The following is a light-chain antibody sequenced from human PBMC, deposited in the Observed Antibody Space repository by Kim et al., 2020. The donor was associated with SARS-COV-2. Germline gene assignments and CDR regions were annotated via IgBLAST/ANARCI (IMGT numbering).Light chain of an antibody. CDR1: SSDVGGYNS. CDR2: DVS. J-gene: IGLJ1*01. CDR3: SSYTSSSTPYV. V-gene: IGLV2-14*03. Sequence: SITTACTGTSSDVGGYNSVSWYQQHPGKAPKLMIYDVSNRPSGVSNRFSGSKSGNTASLTISGLQAEDEADYYCSSYTSSSTPYVFGTGTKVTVL.